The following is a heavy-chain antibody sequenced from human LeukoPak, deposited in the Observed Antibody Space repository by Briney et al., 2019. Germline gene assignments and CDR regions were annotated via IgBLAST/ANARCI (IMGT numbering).Heavy chain of an antibody. CDR1: GGSFSGYY. CDR3: AAKGGDGHNSAFGF. Sequence: SETLSLTCVVDGGSFSGYYWSWIRQSPGKGLEWIGEINHHGYTNYNPSLRSRVIMSVDTSKNHISLKLTSVTAADTAMYYCAAKGGDGHNSAFGFWGQGALVGVSS. CDR2: INHHGYT. V-gene: IGHV4-34*01. D-gene: IGHD5-24*01. J-gene: IGHJ4*02.